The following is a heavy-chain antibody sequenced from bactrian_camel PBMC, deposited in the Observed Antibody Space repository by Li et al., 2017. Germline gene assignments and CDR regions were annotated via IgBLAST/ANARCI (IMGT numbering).Heavy chain of an antibody. J-gene: IGHJ4*01. CDR3: TKGVCDD. V-gene: IGHV3S31*01. CDR1: GFTFSDYT. Sequence: DVQLVESGGGLVQPGGSLRLSCAAPGFTFSDYTMSWVHQAPGRGLEWVSSIFAGTGNAYYAASVKGRFTNSRDNVKNTLYLQLNSLRTEDTAAYYCTKGVCDDLGQGTQVTVS. CDR2: IFAGTGNA.